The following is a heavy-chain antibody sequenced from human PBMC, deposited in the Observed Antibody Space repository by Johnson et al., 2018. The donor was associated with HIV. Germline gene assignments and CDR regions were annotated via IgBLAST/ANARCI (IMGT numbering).Heavy chain of an antibody. D-gene: IGHD3-22*01. V-gene: IGHV3-30*18. CDR1: GFTFSSYV. CDR2: ISYDGSNK. Sequence: QVQLVESGGGVVQPGRSLRLSCAASGFTFSSYVIHWVRQPPGKGLEWVAVISYDGSNKYYVDSVKGRFTISRDNSKNTLYLQMNSLRPEDTAVYYCAKTPGDNWYYSEGTDAFDIWDQGTMVTVSS. J-gene: IGHJ3*02. CDR3: AKTPGDNWYYSEGTDAFDI.